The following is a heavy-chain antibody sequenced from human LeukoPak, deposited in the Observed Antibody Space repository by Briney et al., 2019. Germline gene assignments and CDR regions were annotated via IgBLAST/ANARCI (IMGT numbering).Heavy chain of an antibody. CDR3: ARVGYYDSSGYYVPRFYFDY. D-gene: IGHD3-22*01. J-gene: IGHJ4*02. CDR1: GGSISSYY. Sequence: SETLSLTCTVSGGSISSYYWSWIRRPPGKGLEWIGYIYYSGSTNYNPSLKSRVTISVDTSKNQFSLKLSSVTAADTAVYYCARVGYYDSSGYYVPRFYFDYWGQGTLVTVSS. V-gene: IGHV4-59*01. CDR2: IYYSGST.